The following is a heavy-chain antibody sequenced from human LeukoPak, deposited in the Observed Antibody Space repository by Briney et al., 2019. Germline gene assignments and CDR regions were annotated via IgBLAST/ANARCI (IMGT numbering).Heavy chain of an antibody. CDR1: GGTFSSYA. J-gene: IGHJ4*02. Sequence: ASVKVSCKASGGTFSSYAISWVRQAPGQGLEWMGGIIPIFGTANYAQKFQGRVTITADESTSTAYMELSSLRSEDTAVYYCARDRGEYYYGSGSYYPEFDYWGQGTLVTVSS. D-gene: IGHD3-10*01. CDR3: ARDRGEYYYGSGSYYPEFDY. V-gene: IGHV1-69*01. CDR2: IIPIFGTA.